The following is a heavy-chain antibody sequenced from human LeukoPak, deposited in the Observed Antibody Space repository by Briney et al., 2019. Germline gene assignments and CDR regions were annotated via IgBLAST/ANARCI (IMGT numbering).Heavy chain of an antibody. J-gene: IGHJ6*03. Sequence: ASVKVSCKASGYTFTGYYMHWVRQAPGQGLEWMGIINPSGGSTSYAQKFQGRVTMTRDMSTSTVYMELSSLRSEDTAVYYCARDGYSSSWYGYYYYYMDVWGKGTTVTVSS. D-gene: IGHD6-13*01. CDR3: ARDGYSSSWYGYYYYYMDV. V-gene: IGHV1-46*01. CDR2: INPSGGST. CDR1: GYTFTGYY.